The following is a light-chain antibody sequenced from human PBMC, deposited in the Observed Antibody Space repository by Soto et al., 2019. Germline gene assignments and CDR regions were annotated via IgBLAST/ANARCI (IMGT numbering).Light chain of an antibody. J-gene: IGKJ4*01. V-gene: IGKV3-11*01. Sequence: EIVLTQSPATLSLSPGDRATLSCRASQSVTSSLAWFQQKPGQAPRLLIYDVSRRATAIPARFSGSGSGTDFTLPISSLEPEDFAVYYCLQRTTWPTFGGGTKVEIK. CDR2: DVS. CDR3: LQRTTWPT. CDR1: QSVTSS.